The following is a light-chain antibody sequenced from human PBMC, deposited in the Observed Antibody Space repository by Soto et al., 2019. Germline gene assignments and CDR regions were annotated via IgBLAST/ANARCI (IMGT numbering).Light chain of an antibody. CDR2: RTS. V-gene: IGKV3-15*01. CDR1: QFVSSN. CDR3: QQYNNWPRAT. J-gene: IGKJ4*01. Sequence: EIVMTQSPATLSVSPGERATLSCRASQFVSSNLAWYQQKPGQAPRLLMFRTSSRATGFPARFSGSGSGTEFNLTISSLQSEDFGVYYCQQYNNWPRATFGGGTKVDIK.